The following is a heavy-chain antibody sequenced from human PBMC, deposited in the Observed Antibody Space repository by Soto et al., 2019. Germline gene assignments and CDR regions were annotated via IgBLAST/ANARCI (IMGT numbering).Heavy chain of an antibody. CDR1: GFTFSTYA. Sequence: SGGSLRLSCAASGFTFSTYAMNWVRQAPGKGLEWISTISFSGDSTYYADSVKGRFTISRDNSKNTLYLQMNSLRAEDTAMYYCATRHLAYCSGGTCNPFDFWGQGALVTVSS. D-gene: IGHD2-15*01. V-gene: IGHV3-23*01. J-gene: IGHJ4*02. CDR2: ISFSGDST. CDR3: ATRHLAYCSGGTCNPFDF.